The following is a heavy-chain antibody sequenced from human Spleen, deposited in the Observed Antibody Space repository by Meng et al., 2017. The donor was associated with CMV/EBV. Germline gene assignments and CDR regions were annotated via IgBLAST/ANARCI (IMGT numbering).Heavy chain of an antibody. J-gene: IGHJ4*02. D-gene: IGHD3-22*01. CDR1: GYTFTDYY. Sequence: SCTASGYTFTDYYLHWVRQAPGQGLEWMGWINPNGGVTKYAQKFQGRVTMTRDTSVRTIYMELSRLRSDDTAVYYCARNRPVVTHDYWGQGTLVTVSS. CDR3: ARNRPVVTHDY. V-gene: IGHV1-2*02. CDR2: INPNGGVT.